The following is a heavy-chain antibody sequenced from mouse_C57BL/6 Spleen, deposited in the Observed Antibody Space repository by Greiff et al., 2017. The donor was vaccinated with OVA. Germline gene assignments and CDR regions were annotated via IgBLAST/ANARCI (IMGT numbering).Heavy chain of an antibody. V-gene: IGHV5-4*01. D-gene: IGHD1-1*01. Sequence: DVHLVESGGGLVKPGGSLKLSCAASGFTFSSYAMSWVRQTPEKRLEWVATISDGGSYTYYPDNVKGRFTISRDNAKNNLYLQMSHLKSEDTAMYYCARETGDYYGSSYFDYWGQGTTLTVSS. CDR2: ISDGGSYT. J-gene: IGHJ2*01. CDR1: GFTFSSYA. CDR3: ARETGDYYGSSYFDY.